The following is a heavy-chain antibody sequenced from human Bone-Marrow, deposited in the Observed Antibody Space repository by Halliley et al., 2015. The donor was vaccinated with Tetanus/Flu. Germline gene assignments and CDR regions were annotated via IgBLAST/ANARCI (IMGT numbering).Heavy chain of an antibody. CDR2: IYHGGPF. D-gene: IGHD7-27*01. J-gene: IGHJ4*02. CDR3: AGHLGTRGTRGFDS. Sequence: TLSLTCTVSAGSITTSNWWSWVRQPPGKGLEWIGEIYHGGPFNYAPALESRVTISVDKSKNQFSLTLTSLTAADTAVYFCAGHLGTRGTRGFDSWGQGVLVPVSS. V-gene: IGHV4-4*01. CDR1: AGSITTSNW.